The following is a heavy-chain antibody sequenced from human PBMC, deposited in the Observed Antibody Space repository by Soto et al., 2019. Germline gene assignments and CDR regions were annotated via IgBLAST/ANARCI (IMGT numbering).Heavy chain of an antibody. Sequence: SETLSLTCTVSGGSIISGGYYWGWVRQPPGKGLEWIGTLYSGGSAYYNASLKSRVAMSVDTSKNQFSLKVTSVTAADTAVYYCVKRSPGTMLDNWGQGTLVTVSS. CDR1: GGSIISGGYY. V-gene: IGHV4-39*01. CDR3: VKRSPGTMLDN. CDR2: LYSGGSA. J-gene: IGHJ4*02.